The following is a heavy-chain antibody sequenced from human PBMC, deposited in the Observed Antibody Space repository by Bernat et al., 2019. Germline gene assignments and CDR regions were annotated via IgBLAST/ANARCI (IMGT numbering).Heavy chain of an antibody. CDR3: ARVRRGGGVDPHRTYFDY. D-gene: IGHD2-8*01. J-gene: IGHJ4*02. V-gene: IGHV3-7*03. CDR1: RFAFSSYW. CDR2: IKQDGSEK. Sequence: EVQLVESGGGLVQPGGSLRLSCAASRFAFSSYWMSWVRQAPEKGLEWVANIKQDGSEKYYVDSVKGRFTISRDNAKNSLYLQMNSLRAEDTAVYYCARVRRGGGVDPHRTYFDYWGQGTLVTVSS.